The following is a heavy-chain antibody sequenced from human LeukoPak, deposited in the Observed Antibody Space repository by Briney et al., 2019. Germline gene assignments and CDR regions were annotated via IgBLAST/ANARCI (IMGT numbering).Heavy chain of an antibody. D-gene: IGHD3-3*01. V-gene: IGHV4-34*01. CDR3: ARHPNYDFWSGPTGYYMDV. CDR1: GGSFSGYY. CDR2: INHSGST. Sequence: SETLSLTCAVYGGSFSGYYWSWIRQPPGKGLEWIGEINHSGSTNYNPSLKSRVTISVDTSKNQFSLKLSSVTAADTAVYYCARHPNYDFWSGPTGYYMDVWGKGTTVTVSS. J-gene: IGHJ6*03.